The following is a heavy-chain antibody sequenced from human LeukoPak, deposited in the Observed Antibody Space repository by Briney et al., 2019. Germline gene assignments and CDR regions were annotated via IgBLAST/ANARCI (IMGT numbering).Heavy chain of an antibody. Sequence: ASVTVSCTASGYSFTNHDMHWVRQAPGQSLEWMGYINPDNGDTKYSQEFQGRVTITSDTSASTAYMELSSLTSEDMAVYYCTLYNFWGQGTLVTVSS. CDR2: INPDNGDT. CDR1: GYSFTNHD. J-gene: IGHJ4*02. CDR3: TLYNF. V-gene: IGHV1-3*03. D-gene: IGHD2-2*02.